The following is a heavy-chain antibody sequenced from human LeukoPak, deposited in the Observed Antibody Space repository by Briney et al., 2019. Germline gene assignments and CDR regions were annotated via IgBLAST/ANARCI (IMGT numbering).Heavy chain of an antibody. D-gene: IGHD3-22*01. CDR2: IYTSGST. CDR3: ASSYDGSGYYTDFDY. Sequence: PSETLSLTCTVSGGSISSYYWSWIRQPAGKGLEWIGRIYTSGSTNYNPSLKSRVTMSVDTSKNQFSLKLSSVTAADTAVYYCASSYDGSGYYTDFDYWGQGTLVTVSS. J-gene: IGHJ4*02. CDR1: GGSISSYY. V-gene: IGHV4-4*07.